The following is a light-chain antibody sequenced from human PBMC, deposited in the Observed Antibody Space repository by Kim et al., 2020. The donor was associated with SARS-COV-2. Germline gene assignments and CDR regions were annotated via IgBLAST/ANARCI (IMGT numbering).Light chain of an antibody. Sequence: LSPGERDTRSCRASQSVSSSYLAWYQQKPGQAPRLLIYGASSRATGIPDRFSGSGSGTDFTLTISRLEPEDFAVYYCQQYGSSPYTFGQGTKLEI. CDR1: QSVSSSY. CDR2: GAS. CDR3: QQYGSSPYT. J-gene: IGKJ2*01. V-gene: IGKV3-20*01.